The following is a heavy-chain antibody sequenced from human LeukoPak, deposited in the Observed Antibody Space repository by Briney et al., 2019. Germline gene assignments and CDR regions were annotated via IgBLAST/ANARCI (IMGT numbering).Heavy chain of an antibody. CDR2: ISSSGSTI. CDR3: ARVERSSRFFDY. Sequence: VGSLRLSCAASGFTFSDYYMSWIRQAPGKGLEWVSYISSSGSTIYYADSVKGRFTISRDNAKNSLYLQMNSLRAEDTAVYYCARVERSSRFFDYWGQGTLVTVSS. V-gene: IGHV3-11*01. D-gene: IGHD6-13*01. J-gene: IGHJ4*02. CDR1: GFTFSDYY.